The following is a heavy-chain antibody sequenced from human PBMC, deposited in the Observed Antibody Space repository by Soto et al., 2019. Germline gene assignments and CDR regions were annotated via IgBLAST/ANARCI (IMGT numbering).Heavy chain of an antibody. CDR3: ARGQMVVAATPYYYGMDV. CDR1: GGTFSSYA. V-gene: IGHV1-69*01. D-gene: IGHD2-15*01. J-gene: IGHJ6*02. Sequence: VSCKASGGTFSSYAISLVRHAPGQGLEWMGGIIPIFGTANYAQKFQGRVTITADESTSTAYMELSSLRSEDTAVYYCARGQMVVAATPYYYGMDVWGQGTTVTVYS. CDR2: IIPIFGTA.